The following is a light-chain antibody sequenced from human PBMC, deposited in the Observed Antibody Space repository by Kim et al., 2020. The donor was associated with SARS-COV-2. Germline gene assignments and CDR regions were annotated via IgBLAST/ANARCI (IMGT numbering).Light chain of an antibody. V-gene: IGLV2-14*03. Sequence: GQSIPVTCTGTSSDVGSNNLVSWYQQHPGKAPKLMMYDADRRPSGVSNRFSASKSGNTASLSISGLQTDDEADYYCVSYTSSNTYVFGTGTKVTVL. CDR1: SSDVGSNNL. CDR3: VSYTSSNTYV. CDR2: DAD. J-gene: IGLJ1*01.